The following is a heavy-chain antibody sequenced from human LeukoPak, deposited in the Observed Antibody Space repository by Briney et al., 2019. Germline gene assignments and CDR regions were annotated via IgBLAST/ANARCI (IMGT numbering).Heavy chain of an antibody. CDR2: IYSGGST. D-gene: IGHD1-14*01. V-gene: IGHV3-66*01. CDR1: GFTVSSNY. J-gene: IGHJ6*02. CDR3: ARNHFKWYPYYYYGMDV. Sequence: PGGSLRLSCAASGFTVSSNYMSWVRQAPGKGLEWVSVIYSGGSTYYADSVKGRFTISRDNSKNTLYLQMNSLRAEDTAVYYCARNHFKWYPYYYYGMDVWGQGTTVTVSS.